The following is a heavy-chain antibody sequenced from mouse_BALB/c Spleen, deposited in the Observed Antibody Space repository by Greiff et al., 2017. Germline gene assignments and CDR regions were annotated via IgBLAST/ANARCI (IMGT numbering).Heavy chain of an antibody. V-gene: IGHV2-9*02. CDR1: GFSLTSYG. D-gene: IGHD1-1*01. Sequence: VQLVESGPGLVAPSQSLSITCTVSGFSLTSYGVHWVRQPPGKGLEWLGVIWAGGSTNYNSALMSRLSISKDNSKSQVFLKMNSLQTDDTAMYYCARNRDYYGTPYAMDYWGQGTSVTVSS. CDR2: IWAGGST. J-gene: IGHJ4*01. CDR3: ARNRDYYGTPYAMDY.